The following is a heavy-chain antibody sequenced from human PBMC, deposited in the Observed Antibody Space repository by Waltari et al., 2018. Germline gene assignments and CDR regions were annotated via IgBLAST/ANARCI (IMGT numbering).Heavy chain of an antibody. Sequence: EVQLVESGGGLVKPGGSLGLSCAASGFPSSSFTMTWVRQAPGKGLEWVSSISSSSSYIYYADSVKGRFTISRDNAKNSLYLQMNSLRAEDTAVYYCARESIAAAGNDAFDIWGQGTMVTVSS. CDR3: ARESIAAAGNDAFDI. J-gene: IGHJ3*02. D-gene: IGHD6-13*01. V-gene: IGHV3-21*01. CDR1: GFPSSSFT. CDR2: ISSSSSYI.